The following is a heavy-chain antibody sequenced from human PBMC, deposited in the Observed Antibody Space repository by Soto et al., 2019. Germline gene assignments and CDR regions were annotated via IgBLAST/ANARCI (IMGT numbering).Heavy chain of an antibody. CDR2: INHSGST. CDR1: GGSFSGYY. V-gene: IGHV4-34*01. J-gene: IGHJ3*02. D-gene: IGHD6-19*01. CDR3: SRVKRPHKPSPNIAVAGPGAFDI. Sequence: QVQLQQWGAGLLKPSETLSLTCAVYGGSFSGYYWSWIRQPPGKGLEWIGEINHSGSTNYNPSLKGRVTISVDTAKNQVSLKLRSVTAADTAVYSCSRVKRPHKPSPNIAVAGPGAFDIWGQGTMVAVPS.